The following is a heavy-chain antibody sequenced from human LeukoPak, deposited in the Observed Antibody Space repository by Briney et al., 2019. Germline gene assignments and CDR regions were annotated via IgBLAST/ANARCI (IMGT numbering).Heavy chain of an antibody. J-gene: IGHJ4*02. CDR3: ARTQYTNSRGDY. CDR2: INSDGSST. V-gene: IGHV3-74*01. D-gene: IGHD2-2*02. Sequence: GGSLRLSCAASGFTFSSYWMHWVRQAPGKGLVWVSRINSDGSSTSYADSVKGRFTISRDNAKNTLYLQMTSLRAEDTAVYFCARTQYTNSRGDYWGQGTLVTVSS. CDR1: GFTFSSYW.